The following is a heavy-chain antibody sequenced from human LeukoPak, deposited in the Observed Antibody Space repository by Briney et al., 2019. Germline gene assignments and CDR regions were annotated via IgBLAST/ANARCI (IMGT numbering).Heavy chain of an antibody. CDR3: ARGGAYYYGSGSYFG. CDR1: GYTFTGYY. Sequence: ASVKVSCKASGYTFTGYYMHWVRQAPGQGLEWMGRINPNSGGTNYAQKFQGRVTMTRDTSISTAYMELSRLRSDDTAVYYCARGGAYYYGSGSYFGWGQGTLVTVSS. D-gene: IGHD3-10*01. CDR2: INPNSGGT. V-gene: IGHV1-2*06. J-gene: IGHJ4*02.